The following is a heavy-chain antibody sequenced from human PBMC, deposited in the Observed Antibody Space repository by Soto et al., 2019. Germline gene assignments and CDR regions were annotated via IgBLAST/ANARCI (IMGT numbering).Heavy chain of an antibody. CDR3: ARHMEAAAGQFYYSYGMDV. Sequence: PGESLKILCNGSGYRFTNHWIGWVRQVSRKGLEWMGTIYPDDSDTRYSPSFQGQVTISADKSISTAYLQWSSLKGSDTAMYYCARHMEAAAGQFYYSYGMDVWGQGTTVTVSS. CDR2: IYPDDSDT. CDR1: GYRFTNHW. D-gene: IGHD6-13*01. J-gene: IGHJ6*02. V-gene: IGHV5-51*01.